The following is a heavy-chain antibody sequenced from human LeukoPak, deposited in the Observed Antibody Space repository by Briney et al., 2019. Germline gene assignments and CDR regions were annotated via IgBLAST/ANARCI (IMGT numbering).Heavy chain of an antibody. Sequence: GGSLRLSCAASGFTFSDYYMSWIRQAPGKGLEWVSYISTTSSYTDYADSVRGRFTISRDNAKNTVYLQVNSLRAEDTAVYYCTRRYYDSSGYDYWGQGTQVTVSS. V-gene: IGHV3-11*06. CDR2: ISTTSSYT. CDR3: TRRYYDSSGYDY. CDR1: GFTFSDYY. J-gene: IGHJ4*02. D-gene: IGHD3-22*01.